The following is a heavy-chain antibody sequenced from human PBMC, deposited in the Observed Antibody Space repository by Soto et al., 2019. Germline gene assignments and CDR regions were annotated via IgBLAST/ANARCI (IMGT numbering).Heavy chain of an antibody. V-gene: IGHV3-30*18. D-gene: IGHD6-19*01. J-gene: IGHJ6*02. CDR3: VKDGSSGLPYYYGMDV. CDR2: ISYDGSNK. CDR1: GFTFSSYG. Sequence: QVQLVESGGGVVQPGRSLRLSCAASGFTFSSYGMHWVRQAPGKGLEWVAVISYDGSNKYYADSLKGRFTVSRDNSKNTLYLQMGSLRAEDTAVYYCVKDGSSGLPYYYGMDVWGQGTTVTVSS.